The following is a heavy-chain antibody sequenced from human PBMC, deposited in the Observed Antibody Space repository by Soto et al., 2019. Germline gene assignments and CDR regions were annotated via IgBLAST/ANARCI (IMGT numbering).Heavy chain of an antibody. Sequence: QVQLVQSGAEVKKPGSSVKVSCKASGGTFSSYAISWVRQAPGQGLEWMGGIIPIFGTANYAQKLQGRVTITADDSTSTAYNELSSLRSEDTAVYYCARAWGDDGDLQGWYFDLWGRGTLVTVSS. D-gene: IGHD4-17*01. CDR3: ARAWGDDGDLQGWYFDL. J-gene: IGHJ2*01. V-gene: IGHV1-69*12. CDR2: IIPIFGTA. CDR1: GGTFSSYA.